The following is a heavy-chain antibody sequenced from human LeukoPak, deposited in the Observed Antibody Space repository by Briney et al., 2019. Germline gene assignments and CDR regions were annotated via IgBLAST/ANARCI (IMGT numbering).Heavy chain of an antibody. D-gene: IGHD3-3*01. J-gene: IGHJ3*02. CDR1: GYSFTNYY. CDR3: ARDHGDDAFDI. V-gene: IGHV1-2*02. Sequence: ASVKVSCKASGYSFTNYYIDWVRQAPGQGLGWMGWINSNRGGTNYAQKFQGRVTMTRDTSISTAYMELRSVRSDDTAVYYCARDHGDDAFDIWGPGTMVTVSS. CDR2: INSNRGGT.